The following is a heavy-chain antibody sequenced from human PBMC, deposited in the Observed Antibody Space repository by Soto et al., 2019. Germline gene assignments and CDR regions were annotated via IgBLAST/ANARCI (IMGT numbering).Heavy chain of an antibody. CDR3: ARHAYDSSGYYGNAFDI. CDR2: IYPGDFDT. Sequence: PGESLKISCKGSGYSFTSYWIGWVRQMPGKGLEWMGIIYPGDFDTRYSPSFQGQVTISADKSISTAYLQWSSLKASDTAMYYCARHAYDSSGYYGNAFDIWGQGTMVTVSS. D-gene: IGHD3-22*01. J-gene: IGHJ3*02. CDR1: GYSFTSYW. V-gene: IGHV5-51*01.